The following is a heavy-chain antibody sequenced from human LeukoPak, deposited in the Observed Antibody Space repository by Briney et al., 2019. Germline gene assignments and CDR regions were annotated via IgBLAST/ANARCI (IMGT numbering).Heavy chain of an antibody. CDR1: GFTFSTNW. V-gene: IGHV3-7*01. Sequence: GGSLRLSCAASGFTFSTNWMSRFRQAPGKGLEWVANIKQDGSEKNYVDSVKGRFTISRDNAKSSLYLQMNSLRVEDTAVYYCAKAGNGFGYWGQGALVTVSS. D-gene: IGHD2-8*01. CDR2: IKQDGSEK. CDR3: AKAGNGFGY. J-gene: IGHJ4*02.